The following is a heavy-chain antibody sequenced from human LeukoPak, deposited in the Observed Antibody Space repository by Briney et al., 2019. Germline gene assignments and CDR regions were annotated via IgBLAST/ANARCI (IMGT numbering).Heavy chain of an antibody. D-gene: IGHD3-16*02. CDR1: GESVSSNNAA. CDR3: AREYLGGYLIY. V-gene: IGHV6-1*01. CDR2: TYYRSKWFN. Sequence: SQTLSLTCAISGESVSSNNAAWTWIRQSPSRGLEWLGRTYYRSKWFNDYAVSVKSRITINPDTSKNQFFLQLDSVTPEDTAVYYCAREYLGGYLIYWGQGTLVTVSS. J-gene: IGHJ4*02.